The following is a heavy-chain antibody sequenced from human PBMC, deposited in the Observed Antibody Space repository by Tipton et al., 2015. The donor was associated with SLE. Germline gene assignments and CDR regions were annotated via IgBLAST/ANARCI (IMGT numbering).Heavy chain of an antibody. CDR1: GGSFSGYY. Sequence: TLSLTCAVYGGSFSGYYWSWIRQPPGKGLEWIGEINHSGSTNYNSSLKSRVTISVDTSKNQFSLEVTSVTAADTAMYYCVRDSGAYGGNPEAFDIWGQGAMVTVSS. CDR2: INHSGST. J-gene: IGHJ3*02. V-gene: IGHV4-34*01. D-gene: IGHD4-23*01. CDR3: VRDSGAYGGNPEAFDI.